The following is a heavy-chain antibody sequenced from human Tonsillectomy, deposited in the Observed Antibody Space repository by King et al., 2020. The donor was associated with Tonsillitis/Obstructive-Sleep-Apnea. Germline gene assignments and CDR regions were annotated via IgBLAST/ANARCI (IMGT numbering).Heavy chain of an antibody. CDR3: ARDGVNAFDI. CDR2: INPDARER. Sequence: EVQLVESGGGLVKPGGSLRLSCAASAFTFSNYYMSWVRQAPGQGLEWVANINPDARERYYVDSVKGRFTISKDNAKNSLYLQMSSLRAEDTAVYYCARDGVNAFDIWGQGRTVIVSS. J-gene: IGHJ3*02. CDR1: AFTFSNYY. V-gene: IGHV3-7*03. D-gene: IGHD3-16*01.